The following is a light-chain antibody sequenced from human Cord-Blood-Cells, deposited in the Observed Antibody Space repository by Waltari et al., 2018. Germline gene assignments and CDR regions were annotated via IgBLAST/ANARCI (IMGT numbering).Light chain of an antibody. CDR3: CSYAGSYTYV. J-gene: IGLJ1*01. CDR2: DVS. CDR1: SLDVGGYND. Sequence: QSALTQPRSVSGSPGQAVTISCTGTSLDVGGYNDVSWYQQHPGKAPQLMIYDVSKRPSGVPDRFSGSKSGNTASLTISGLEAGDEAAYYCCSYAGSYTYVFGTGTKVTVL. V-gene: IGLV2-11*01.